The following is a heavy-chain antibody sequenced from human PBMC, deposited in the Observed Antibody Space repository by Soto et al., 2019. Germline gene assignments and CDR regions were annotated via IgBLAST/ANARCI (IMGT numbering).Heavy chain of an antibody. CDR3: AKDRGIIVKAGDAFDV. V-gene: IGHV3-23*04. J-gene: IGHJ3*01. Sequence: EVQLVESGGGLVKPGGSLRLSCAASGFTFSSYTMNWVRQAPGKGLEWVSYISDSGDRTYYADSVKGRFTISRDRSKNTVSLQMNTLRAEDTALYYCAKDRGIIVKAGDAFDVWGQGTMVTVSS. CDR2: ISDSGDRT. D-gene: IGHD3-16*02. CDR1: GFTFSSYT.